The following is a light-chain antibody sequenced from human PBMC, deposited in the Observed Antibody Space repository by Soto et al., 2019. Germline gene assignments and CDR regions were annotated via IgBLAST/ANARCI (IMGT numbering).Light chain of an antibody. Sequence: DIELTQSPSFLSASVGDRVTITCRASQGLGSYLTWYQRKPGKAPQLLIYAAFTLQSGVPSRFSGSGSGTLFTLTISSLQPEDFATYYCQQLNSYPFTFGPGTKVDIK. V-gene: IGKV1-9*01. CDR1: QGLGSY. CDR2: AAF. CDR3: QQLNSYPFT. J-gene: IGKJ3*01.